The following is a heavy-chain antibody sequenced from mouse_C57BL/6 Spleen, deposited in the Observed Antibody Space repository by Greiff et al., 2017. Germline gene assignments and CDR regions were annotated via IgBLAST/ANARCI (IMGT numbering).Heavy chain of an antibody. V-gene: IGHV1-80*01. CDR3: ANLYGYDDGSAY. CDR1: GYAFSSYW. J-gene: IGHJ3*01. D-gene: IGHD2-2*01. CDR2: IYPGDGDT. Sequence: QVQLKESGAELVKPGASVKISCKASGYAFSSYWMNWVKQRPGKGLEWIGQIYPGDGDTNYNGKFKGKATLTADKSSSTAYMQLISLTSEDSAVYFCANLYGYDDGSAYWGQGTLVTVSA.